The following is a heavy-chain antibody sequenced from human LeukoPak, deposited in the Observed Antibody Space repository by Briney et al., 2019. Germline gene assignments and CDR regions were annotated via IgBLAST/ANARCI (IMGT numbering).Heavy chain of an antibody. CDR2: IRYDGSNK. D-gene: IGHD6-6*01. V-gene: IGHV3-30*02. J-gene: IGHJ4*02. CDR3: ARDSYSSSSGLFDY. Sequence: GGSLRLSCAASGFTFSSYGMHWVRQAPGKGLEWGEFIRYDGSNKYYADSVKGRFTISRDNSKNTLYLQMNSLRAEDTAVYYCARDSYSSSSGLFDYWGQGTLVTVSS. CDR1: GFTFSSYG.